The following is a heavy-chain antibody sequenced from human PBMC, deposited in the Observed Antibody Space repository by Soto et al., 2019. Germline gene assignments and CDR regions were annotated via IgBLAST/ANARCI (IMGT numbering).Heavy chain of an antibody. CDR2: IYHSGST. Sequence: PSETLSLTCAVSGYFISSGYYWGWIRQPPGKGLEWIGSIYHSGSTYYNPSLKSRVTISVDTSKNQFSLKLSSVTAADTAVYYCARDLGIAARGVWFDPWGQGTLVTVSS. V-gene: IGHV4-38-2*02. D-gene: IGHD6-6*01. CDR3: ARDLGIAARGVWFDP. CDR1: GYFISSGYY. J-gene: IGHJ5*02.